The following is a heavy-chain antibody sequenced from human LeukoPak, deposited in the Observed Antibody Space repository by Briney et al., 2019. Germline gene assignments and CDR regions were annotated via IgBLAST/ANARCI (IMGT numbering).Heavy chain of an antibody. V-gene: IGHV3-7*01. J-gene: IGHJ4*02. CDR2: IKQDGSEK. Sequence: HPGRSLRLSCAASGFTFSSYWMSWVRQAPGKGLEWVANIKQDGSEKYYVDSVKGRFTISRDNAKNSLYLQMNSLRAEDTAVYYCSSSWYGAYYFDYWGQGTLVTVSS. D-gene: IGHD6-13*01. CDR1: GFTFSSYW. CDR3: SSSWYGAYYFDY.